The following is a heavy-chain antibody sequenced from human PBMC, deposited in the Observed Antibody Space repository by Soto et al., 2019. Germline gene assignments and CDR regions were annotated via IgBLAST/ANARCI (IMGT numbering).Heavy chain of an antibody. CDR1: GFTFSNAW. V-gene: IGHV3-15*01. J-gene: IGHJ3*02. CDR2: IKSKTDGGTT. Sequence: PGGSLRLSCAASGFTFSNAWMSWVRQAPGKGLEWVGRIKSKTDGGTTDYAAPVKGRFTISRDDSKNTLYLQMSSLKTEDTAVYYCTTVEYSSPSDAFDIWGQGTMVTVSS. D-gene: IGHD6-6*01. CDR3: TTVEYSSPSDAFDI.